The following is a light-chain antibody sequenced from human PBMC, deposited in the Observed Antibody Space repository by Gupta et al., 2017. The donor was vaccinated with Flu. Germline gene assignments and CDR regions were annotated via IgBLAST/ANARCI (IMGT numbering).Light chain of an antibody. J-gene: IGLJ2*01. Sequence: XXTXPXXXSGAXGQXXPISCTGSSSNTGAYYDVHWFQQLPGTAPKLLIFGNTNRPSGVPDRFSGSKSGTSASLVITGLQAEDEAVYYCQSYDSSLSAVVFGGGTKLTVL. CDR3: QSYDSSLSAVV. CDR2: GNT. V-gene: IGLV1-40*01. CDR1: SSNTGAYYD.